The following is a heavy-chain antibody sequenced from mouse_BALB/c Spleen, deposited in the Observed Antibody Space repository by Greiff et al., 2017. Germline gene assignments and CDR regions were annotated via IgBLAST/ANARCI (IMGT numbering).Heavy chain of an antibody. J-gene: IGHJ2*01. Sequence: VQLQQSGAELVKPGASVKLSCTVSGFNIKDTYMHWVKQRSEQGLEWIGRIVPANSNTKYDPQFQRKATITADTSSNTAYLQLSSLTSEDTAVYCCAGVDYWGQGTTLTVSS. CDR1: GFNIKDTY. CDR3: AGVDY. CDR2: IVPANSNT. V-gene: IGHV14-3*02.